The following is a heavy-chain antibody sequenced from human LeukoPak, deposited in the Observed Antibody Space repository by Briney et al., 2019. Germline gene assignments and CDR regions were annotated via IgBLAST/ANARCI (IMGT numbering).Heavy chain of an antibody. J-gene: IGHJ4*02. D-gene: IGHD1-26*01. V-gene: IGHV3-23*01. CDR3: AMYSGSYGGYFDY. CDR1: GFTFSSYE. Sequence: GGSLRLSCAASGFTFSSYEMNWVRQAPGKGLEWVSAISGSGGSTYYADSVKGRFTISRDNSKNTLYLQMNSLRAEDTAVYYCAMYSGSYGGYFDYWGQGTLVTVSS. CDR2: ISGSGGST.